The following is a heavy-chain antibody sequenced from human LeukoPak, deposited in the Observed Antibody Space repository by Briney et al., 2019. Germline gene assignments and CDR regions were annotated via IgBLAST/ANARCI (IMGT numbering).Heavy chain of an antibody. J-gene: IGHJ4*02. CDR3: TRATAGFDY. Sequence: GGSLRLSCAASGFTFSTYGLHWVRQTTGKGLEWVSGIGTAGATFYPGSVKGRFTISRENAKNSLYLQMNNLRAGDTAVYYCTRATAGFDYWGQGTLVTVSS. V-gene: IGHV3-13*01. CDR1: GFTFSTYG. CDR2: IGTAGAT.